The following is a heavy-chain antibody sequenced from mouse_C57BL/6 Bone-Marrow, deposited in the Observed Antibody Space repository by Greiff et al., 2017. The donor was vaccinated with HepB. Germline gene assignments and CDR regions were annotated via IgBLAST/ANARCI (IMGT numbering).Heavy chain of an antibody. J-gene: IGHJ1*03. CDR1: GYTFTSYG. Sequence: VQLKESGAELVRPGSSVKMSCKTSGYTFTSYGINWVKQRPGQGLEWIGYIYIGNGYTEYNEKFKGKATLTSDTSSSTAYMQLSSLTSEDSAIYFCARVPFYYGSSYGYFDVWGTGTTVTVSS. CDR2: IYIGNGYT. V-gene: IGHV1-58*01. CDR3: ARVPFYYGSSYGYFDV. D-gene: IGHD1-1*01.